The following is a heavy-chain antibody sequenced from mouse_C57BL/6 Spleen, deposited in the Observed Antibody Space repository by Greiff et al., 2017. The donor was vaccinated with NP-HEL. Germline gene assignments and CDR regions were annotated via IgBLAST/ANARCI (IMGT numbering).Heavy chain of an antibody. CDR3: ARSPDYYGISGYFDY. CDR2: INYDGSST. V-gene: IGHV5-16*01. Sequence: EVKLVESEGGLVQPGSSMKLSCTASGFTFSDYYMAWVRQVPEKGLEWVANINYDGSSTYYLDSLKSRFIISRDNAKNILYLQMSSLKSEDTATYYCARSPDYYGISGYFDYWGQGTTLTVSS. J-gene: IGHJ2*01. CDR1: GFTFSDYY. D-gene: IGHD1-1*01.